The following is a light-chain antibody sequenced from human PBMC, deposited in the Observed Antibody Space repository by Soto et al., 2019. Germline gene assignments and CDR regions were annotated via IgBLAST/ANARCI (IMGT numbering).Light chain of an antibody. J-gene: IGKJ1*01. CDR1: HTISNY. CDR3: QQSYSSPRT. Sequence: DIQMTQSPSSLSASVGDSVTITCRASHTISNYLNWYQHKPGRAPKLLFFAASTLQSGVPSRFSASGSGTDFALTISTLQPEDVATFYCQQSYSSPRTFGQGTKVEVK. CDR2: AAS. V-gene: IGKV1-39*01.